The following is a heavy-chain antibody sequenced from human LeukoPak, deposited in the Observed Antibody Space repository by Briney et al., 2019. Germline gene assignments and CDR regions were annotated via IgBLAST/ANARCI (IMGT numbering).Heavy chain of an antibody. D-gene: IGHD2-15*01. CDR3: AKDGYCSGGSCYSYGMDV. CDR1: GFTFSSYA. V-gene: IGHV3-23*01. Sequence: PGGSLRLSCAASGFTFSSYAMSWVRQAPGKGLGWVSAISGSGGSTYYADSVKGRFTISRDNSKNTLYLQMNSLRAEDTAVYYCAKDGYCSGGSCYSYGMDVWGQGTTVTVSS. CDR2: ISGSGGST. J-gene: IGHJ6*02.